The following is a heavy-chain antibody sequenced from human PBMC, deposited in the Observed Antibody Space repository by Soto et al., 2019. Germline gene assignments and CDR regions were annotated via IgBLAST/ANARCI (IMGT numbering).Heavy chain of an antibody. J-gene: IGHJ4*02. V-gene: IGHV3-7*05. CDR3: AAEGQGRDCSRNSCYFLDY. CDR1: GFTFRSYW. CDR2: IKQDGSET. Sequence: GGSLRLSCAASGFTFRSYWMSWVRQAPGKGLEWVANIKQDGSETYYVDSVKGRSTISRDNADNSLFLQMNSLRAEDTAVYYCAAEGQGRDCSRNSCYFLDYWGQGTLVTVSS. D-gene: IGHD2-21*01.